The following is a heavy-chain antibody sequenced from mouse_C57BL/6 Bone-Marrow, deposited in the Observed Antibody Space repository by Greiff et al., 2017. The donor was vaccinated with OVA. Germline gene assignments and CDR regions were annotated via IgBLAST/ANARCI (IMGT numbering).Heavy chain of an antibody. CDR1: GFPFSSYG. D-gene: IGHD2-5*01. J-gene: IGHJ3*01. CDR2: ISSGGSYT. V-gene: IGHV5-6*01. CDR3: ARHNYSKLSAY. Sequence: EVKLMESGGDLVKPGGSLKLSCAASGFPFSSYGMSWVRQTPDKRLAWVATISSGGSYTYYPDSVKGRFTISRDNAKNTLYLQISSLKSEDTAMYYCARHNYSKLSAYWGQGTLVTVSA.